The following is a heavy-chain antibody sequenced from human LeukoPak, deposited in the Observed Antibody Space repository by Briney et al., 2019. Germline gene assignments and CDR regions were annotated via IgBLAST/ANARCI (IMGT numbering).Heavy chain of an antibody. CDR1: GYTFTSYG. V-gene: IGHV1-18*01. D-gene: IGHD3-10*01. CDR2: ISAYNGNT. J-gene: IGHJ4*02. Sequence: GASVKVSCKASGYTFTSYGISWVRRAPGQGLEWMGWISAYNGNTNYAQKLQGRVTMTTDTSTSTAYMELRSLRSDDTAVYYCARVPFLTGSGSPDYWGQGTLVTVSS. CDR3: ARVPFLTGSGSPDY.